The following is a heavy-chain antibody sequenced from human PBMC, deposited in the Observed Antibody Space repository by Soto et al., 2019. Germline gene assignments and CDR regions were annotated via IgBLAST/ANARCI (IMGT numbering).Heavy chain of an antibody. D-gene: IGHD6-19*01. Sequence: QVQLVESGGGVVQPGRSLRLSCAASGFTFSSYGMHWVRQAPGKGLEWVAIIWFDGSSKYYADSVKGRFTISRDNSKNVLFLQTNSLRVEDTAVYYCARGHSSGWYHSLDSWGEGTLVTVSS. CDR2: IWFDGSSK. CDR1: GFTFSSYG. CDR3: ARGHSSGWYHSLDS. V-gene: IGHV3-33*01. J-gene: IGHJ5*01.